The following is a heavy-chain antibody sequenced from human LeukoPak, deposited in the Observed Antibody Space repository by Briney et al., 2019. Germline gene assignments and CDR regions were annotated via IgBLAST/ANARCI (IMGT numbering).Heavy chain of an antibody. CDR3: TRGVWD. Sequence: PSGGSLRLSCAASGFTVSSNYMNWVRQAPGKGLEWVSVVSSGGDTYYADSVRSRFVISRDHSKNTLYLQMNGLRAEDTAVYYCTRGVWDWGQGTLVTVSS. CDR1: GFTVSSNY. D-gene: IGHD1-26*01. J-gene: IGHJ4*02. CDR2: VSSGGDT. V-gene: IGHV3-53*01.